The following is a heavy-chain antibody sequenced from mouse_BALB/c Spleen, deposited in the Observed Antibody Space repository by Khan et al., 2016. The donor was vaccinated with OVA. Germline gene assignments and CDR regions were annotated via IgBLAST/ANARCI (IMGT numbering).Heavy chain of an antibody. Sequence: QVQLKQSGPGLVAPSQSLSITCTVSGFSLSRYNIHWVRQPPGKGLEWLGMIWGGGGTDYNSTLKSRLSIRKDNSTSQVFLKLNSLQTDDTAMYYCARAYYRYDGYYAMDYWGQGTSVTVSS. J-gene: IGHJ4*01. V-gene: IGHV2-6-4*01. D-gene: IGHD2-14*01. CDR1: GFSLSRYN. CDR2: IWGGGGT. CDR3: ARAYYRYDGYYAMDY.